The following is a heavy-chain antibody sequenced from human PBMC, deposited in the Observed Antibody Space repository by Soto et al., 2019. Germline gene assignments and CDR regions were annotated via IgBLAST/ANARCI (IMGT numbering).Heavy chain of an antibody. V-gene: IGHV4-31*03. J-gene: IGHJ4*02. D-gene: IGHD3-9*01. CDR3: ARTTFYDIFTAYYSLFDY. Sequence: QVQLQESGPGLVKPSQTLTLTCTVSGGSISSGSFYWSWIRQHPGKGLEWIGHISDSGSSYYNPSLESRVTISVDMSNNQFSLKLSAVTAADTAVYFCARTTFYDIFTAYYSLFDYWGQGTLVTVSS. CDR1: GGSISSGSFY. CDR2: ISDSGSS.